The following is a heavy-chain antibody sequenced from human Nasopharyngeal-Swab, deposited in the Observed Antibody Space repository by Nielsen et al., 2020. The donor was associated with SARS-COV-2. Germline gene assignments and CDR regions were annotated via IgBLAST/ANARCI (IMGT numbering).Heavy chain of an antibody. CDR3: AKDLHSSSWPVGY. V-gene: IGHV3-23*01. CDR1: GFTFSSYA. D-gene: IGHD6-6*01. CDR2: ISGSGGTT. Sequence: GESLRLSCAASGFTFSSYAMNWVRQGPGKGLEWVSEISGSGGTTYYADSVKGRFTISRDNSKNTLHLQMNSLRVEDTGVYYCAKDLHSSSWPVGYWGQGTLVTVSS. J-gene: IGHJ4*02.